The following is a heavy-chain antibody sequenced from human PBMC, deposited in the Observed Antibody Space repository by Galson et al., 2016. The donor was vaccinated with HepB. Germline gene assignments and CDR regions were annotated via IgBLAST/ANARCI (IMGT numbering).Heavy chain of an antibody. CDR1: GFTFSNYA. V-gene: IGHV3-30*18. CDR3: AKDQGILRHFDWLTYDAFDM. J-gene: IGHJ3*02. CDR2: ISTNGISQ. D-gene: IGHD3-9*01. Sequence: SLRLSCAASGFTFSNYALHWVRQAPGKGLEWVAVISTNGISQNYEDSVKGRFTVYRDNPKNTVDLQMNSLRPEDTAVYYCAKDQGILRHFDWLTYDAFDMCVQGTMVTVSS.